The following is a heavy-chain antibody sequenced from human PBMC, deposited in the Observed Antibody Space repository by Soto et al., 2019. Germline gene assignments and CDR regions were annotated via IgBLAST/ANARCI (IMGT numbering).Heavy chain of an antibody. CDR3: AAGGIAAAGTPRFDY. CDR2: IVVGSGNT. J-gene: IGHJ4*02. Sequence: QMQLVQSGPEVKKPGTSVKVSCKASGFTFTSSAVQWVRQARGQRLEWIGWIVVGSGNTNYAQKFQERVTITRDMSTSTAYMELSSLRSEDTAVYYCAAGGIAAAGTPRFDYWGQGTLVTVSS. V-gene: IGHV1-58*01. CDR1: GFTFTSSA. D-gene: IGHD6-13*01.